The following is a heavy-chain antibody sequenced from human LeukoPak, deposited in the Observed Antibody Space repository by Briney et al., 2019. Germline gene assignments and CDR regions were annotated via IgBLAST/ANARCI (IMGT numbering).Heavy chain of an antibody. V-gene: IGHV3-66*01. Sequence: PGGSLRLSCAASGFIVSGKYMSWVRQAPGKGLEWVSVIYSGGSTYYADSVKGRFNISRDNSKNTVFLQMNSLRIEDTALYYCARDGRVGRNYWGQGTLVIVSS. J-gene: IGHJ4*02. CDR1: GFIVSGKY. CDR3: ARDGRVGRNY. CDR2: IYSGGST. D-gene: IGHD1-26*01.